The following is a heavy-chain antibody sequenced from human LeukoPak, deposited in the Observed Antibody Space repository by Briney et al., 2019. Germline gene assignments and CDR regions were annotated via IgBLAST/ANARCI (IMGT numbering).Heavy chain of an antibody. CDR3: AKELVNLGQSANY. CDR2: ISGSGSLT. Sequence: QAGGSLRLSCAASGFTFSTYGMNWVRQAPGKGLEWVSCISGSGSLTYYADSVKGRFTISRDDSKNTLYLQMNSLRAEDTAIYYCAKELVNLGQSANYWGQGALVTVSS. V-gene: IGHV3-23*01. J-gene: IGHJ4*02. CDR1: GFTFSTYG. D-gene: IGHD2/OR15-2a*01.